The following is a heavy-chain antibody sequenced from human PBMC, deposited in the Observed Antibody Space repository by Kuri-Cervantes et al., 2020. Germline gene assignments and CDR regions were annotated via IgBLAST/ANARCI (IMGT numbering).Heavy chain of an antibody. V-gene: IGHV4-39*02. Sequence: SETLSLTCTVSGGSISSSSYYWGWIRQPPGKGLEWIGSIYYSGSTYYNPSLKSRVTISVDTSKNQFSLKLSSVTAADTAVYYCAREGITMVRANWFDPWGQGTLVTVSS. CDR1: GGSISSSSYY. CDR2: IYYSGST. D-gene: IGHD3-10*01. J-gene: IGHJ5*02. CDR3: AREGITMVRANWFDP.